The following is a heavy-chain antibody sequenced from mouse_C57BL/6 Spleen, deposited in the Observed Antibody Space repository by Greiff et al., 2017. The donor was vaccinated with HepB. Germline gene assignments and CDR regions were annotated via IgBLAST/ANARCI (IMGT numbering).Heavy chain of an antibody. CDR3: ARERNITTVVTGGLAY. D-gene: IGHD1-1*01. CDR1: GYTFTSYW. J-gene: IGHJ3*01. V-gene: IGHV1-59*01. CDR2: IDPSDSYT. Sequence: QVQLQQPGAELVRPGTSVKLSCKASGYTFTSYWMHWVKQRPGQGLEWIGVIDPSDSYTNYNQKFKGKATLTVDTSSSSAYMQRSILTSEDSAVYYGARERNITTVVTGGLAYWGQGTLVTVSA.